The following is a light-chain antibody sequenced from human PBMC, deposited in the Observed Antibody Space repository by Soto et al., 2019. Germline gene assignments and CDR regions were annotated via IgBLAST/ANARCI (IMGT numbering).Light chain of an antibody. J-gene: IGKJ1*01. CDR3: QHCYCIPRT. CDR1: QSISSY. Sequence: IQITHSPSSLSAHVGERVTMTCRASQSISSYLNWYQQKPGKAPKLLIYAASSLQSGVPSRFSGSGSGTDFSLTISSLQPEDFATYYCQHCYCIPRTFGQVSKVDNK. CDR2: AAS. V-gene: IGKV1-39*01.